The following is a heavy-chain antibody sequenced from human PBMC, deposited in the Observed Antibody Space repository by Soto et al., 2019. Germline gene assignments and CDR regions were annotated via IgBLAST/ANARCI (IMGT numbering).Heavy chain of an antibody. CDR2: IIPIFGTA. D-gene: IGHD3-22*01. Sequence: SVKVSFKASGVTFSSYAISWVRQAPGQGLEWMGGIIPIFGTANYAQKFQGRVTITADKSTSTAYMELSSLRSEDTAVYYCASTRANGIVVVTHFDYWGQGTLVTVSS. V-gene: IGHV1-69*06. CDR1: GVTFSSYA. CDR3: ASTRANGIVVVTHFDY. J-gene: IGHJ4*02.